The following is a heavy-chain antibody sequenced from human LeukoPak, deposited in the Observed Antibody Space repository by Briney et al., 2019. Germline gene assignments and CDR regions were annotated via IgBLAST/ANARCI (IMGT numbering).Heavy chain of an antibody. CDR1: GYTFINYG. V-gene: IGHV1-18*01. D-gene: IGHD3-10*01. CDR3: GSGSYYRITH. Sequence: ASVKVSCKASGYTFINYGISWVRQAPGQGLEWMGWISAYNGNTNYAQKFQGRVTMTTDTSTSTAYMELRSLRSDDTAVYYCGSGSYYRITHWGQGTLVTVSP. CDR2: ISAYNGNT. J-gene: IGHJ4*02.